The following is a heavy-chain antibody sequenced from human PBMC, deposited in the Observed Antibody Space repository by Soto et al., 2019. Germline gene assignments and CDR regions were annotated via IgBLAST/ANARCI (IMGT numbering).Heavy chain of an antibody. V-gene: IGHV3-33*01. CDR1: GFTFSSYG. Sequence: GGSLRLSCAASGFTFSSYGMHWVRQAPGKGLEWVAVIWYDGSNKYYADSVKGRFTISRDNSKNTLYLQMNSLRAEDTAVYYCARESYYYDSSGYLGYWGQGTLVTVSS. CDR2: IWYDGSNK. D-gene: IGHD3-22*01. J-gene: IGHJ4*02. CDR3: ARESYYYDSSGYLGY.